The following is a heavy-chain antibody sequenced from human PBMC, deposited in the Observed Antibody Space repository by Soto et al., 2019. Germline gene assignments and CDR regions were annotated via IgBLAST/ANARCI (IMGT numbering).Heavy chain of an antibody. CDR2: ISGTGSGT. CDR1: GFTFSNYA. Sequence: GGSLRLSCAASGFTFSNYALSWVRQAPGKGLEWVSGISGTGSGTYYVDSVKGRFSISRDNPKNTLYLQMNSLRAEDTAVYYCARDRWGSPTSNFDSWGQGMLVTVSS. CDR3: ARDRWGSPTSNFDS. V-gene: IGHV3-23*01. J-gene: IGHJ4*02. D-gene: IGHD7-27*01.